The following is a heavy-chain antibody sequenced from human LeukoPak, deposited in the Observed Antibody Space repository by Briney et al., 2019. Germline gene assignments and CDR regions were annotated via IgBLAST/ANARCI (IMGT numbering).Heavy chain of an antibody. CDR2: ISSSSSTI. D-gene: IGHD3-3*01. V-gene: IGHV3-48*01. Sequence: GGSLRLSCAASGFTFSSYSMNWVRQAPGKGLEWVSYISSSSSTIYYADSVKGRFTISRDNAKNSLYLQMNSLRAEDTAVYYCARGVPPPDYDFWSGYYWDYFDYWGQGTLVTVSS. CDR3: ARGVPPPDYDFWSGYYWDYFDY. J-gene: IGHJ4*02. CDR1: GFTFSSYS.